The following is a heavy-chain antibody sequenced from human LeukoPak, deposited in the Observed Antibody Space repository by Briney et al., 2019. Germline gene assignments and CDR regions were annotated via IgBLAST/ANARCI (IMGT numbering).Heavy chain of an antibody. V-gene: IGHV3-21*01. D-gene: IGHD2-2*01. J-gene: IGHJ4*02. CDR2: ISSSSSYI. CDR1: GFTFSSYS. CDR3: ATDIVVVPAAIDY. Sequence: PGGSLRLSCAASGFTFSSYSMNWVRQAPGKGLEWFSSISSSSSYIYYADSVKGRFTISRDNAKNSLYLQMNSLRAEDTAVYYCATDIVVVPAAIDYWGQGTLVTVSS.